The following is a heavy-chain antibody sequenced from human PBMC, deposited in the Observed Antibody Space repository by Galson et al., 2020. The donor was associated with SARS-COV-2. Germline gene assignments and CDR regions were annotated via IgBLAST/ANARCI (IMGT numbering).Heavy chain of an antibody. CDR2: IYYSGST. J-gene: IGHJ5*02. CDR3: ARLLDCSGGSCPQNGLAT. CDR1: GGSISSSSYY. D-gene: IGHD2-15*01. Sequence: SETLSLTCTVSGGSISSSSYYWGWIRQPPGKGLEWIGSIYYSGSTYYNPSLKSRVTIPVDTSKNQFSLKLSSVTAADTAVYYCARLLDCSGGSCPQNGLATWGKGTLVTVSS. V-gene: IGHV4-39*01.